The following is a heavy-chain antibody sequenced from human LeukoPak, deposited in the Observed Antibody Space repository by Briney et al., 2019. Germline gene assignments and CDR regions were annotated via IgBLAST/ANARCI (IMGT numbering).Heavy chain of an antibody. CDR3: ATIPLVGVPAPPNYYYFHMDV. CDR2: ISPIFVTT. CDR1: GVTLIRYT. D-gene: IGHD1-26*01. V-gene: IGHV1-69*05. J-gene: IGHJ6*03. Sequence: ASVKVSCKFSGVTLIRYTINWVRQAPGQGLEWVGGISPIFVTTNYAQNFQGRVTMTTDKSTSTAYMELTALRFDDTAVYYCATIPLVGVPAPPNYYYFHMDVWGTGTPVTVSS.